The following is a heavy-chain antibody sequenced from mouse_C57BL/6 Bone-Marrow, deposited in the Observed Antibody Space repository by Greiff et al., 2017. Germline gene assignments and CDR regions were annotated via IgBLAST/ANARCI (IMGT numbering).Heavy chain of an antibody. J-gene: IGHJ4*01. V-gene: IGHV1-69*01. CDR3: ARKVVATDYAMDY. CDR1: GYTFTSYW. Sequence: QVQLQQSGAELVMPGASVKLSCKASGYTFTSYWMHWVKQRPGQGLEWIGEIDPSDSYTNYNQKFKGKSTLTVDKSSSTAYMQLSSLTSEDSAVYYCARKVVATDYAMDYWGQGTSVTVSS. D-gene: IGHD1-1*01. CDR2: IDPSDSYT.